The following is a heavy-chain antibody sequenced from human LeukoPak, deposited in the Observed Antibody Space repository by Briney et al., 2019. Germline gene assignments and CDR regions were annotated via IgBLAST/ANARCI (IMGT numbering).Heavy chain of an antibody. V-gene: IGHV3-23*01. CDR1: GFTFTSSA. CDR3: AKGLGGSSGWYYFDS. D-gene: IGHD6-19*01. CDR2: VSISGGST. Sequence: PGGSLRLSCAASGFTFTSSAMSWVRQAPGTGLEWVSTVSISGGSTYSADSVKGRFTISRDNSNNALYLQMHSLRAEDTAVYYCAKGLGGSSGWYYFDSWGQGALVIVSS. J-gene: IGHJ4*02.